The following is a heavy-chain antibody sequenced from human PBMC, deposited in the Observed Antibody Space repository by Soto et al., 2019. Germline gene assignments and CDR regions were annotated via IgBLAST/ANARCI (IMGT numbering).Heavy chain of an antibody. CDR1: GFSLSSTRMA. J-gene: IGHJ4*02. V-gene: IGHV2-5*02. CDR3: AHIVVAGLGYYFDY. CDR2: IYWDDDK. Sequence: QITLKESGPTLVKPTQTLTLTCTFSGFSLSSTRMAVGWIRQPPGKALEWLAVIYWDDDKRYSPFLKSRLTVTKDTSKNQVVLTMSDMDAVDTARYYCAHIVVAGLGYYFDYWGQGTLVTVSS. D-gene: IGHD6-19*01.